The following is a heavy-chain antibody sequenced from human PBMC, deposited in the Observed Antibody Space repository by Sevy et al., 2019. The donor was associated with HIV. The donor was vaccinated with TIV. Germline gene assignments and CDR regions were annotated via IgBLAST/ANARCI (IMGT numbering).Heavy chain of an antibody. CDR2: LSYEGSNE. CDR3: ARDLGTPPTAILYYFDF. J-gene: IGHJ4*02. V-gene: IGHV3-30*04. D-gene: IGHD5-18*01. CDR1: TFTFGHYA. Sequence: GGSLRLSCAASTFTFGHYAMHWVRRAPEKGLQWVAGLSYEGSNEHYTDSVKGRFTISRDNSKNTLNLEMNNLRVEDTALYYCARDLGTPPTAILYYFDFWGQGIPVTVSS.